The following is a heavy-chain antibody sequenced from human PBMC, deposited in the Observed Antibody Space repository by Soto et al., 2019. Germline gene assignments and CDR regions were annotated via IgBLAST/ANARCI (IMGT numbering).Heavy chain of an antibody. J-gene: IGHJ4*02. D-gene: IGHD1-26*01. CDR2: ISAYNGNT. CDR1: CYTYTSDG. V-gene: IGHV1-18*01. CDR3: ARDTRGAFDY. Sequence: ASVKVACKASCYTYTSDGISWVRQANGQGLEWMGWISAYNGNTNYAQKLQGRVTMTTDTSTSTAYMELRSLRSDDTAVYYCARDTRGAFDYWGQGTLVTVSS.